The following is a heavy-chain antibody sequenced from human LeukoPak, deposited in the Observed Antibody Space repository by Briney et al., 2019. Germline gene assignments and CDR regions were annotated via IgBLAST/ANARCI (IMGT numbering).Heavy chain of an antibody. V-gene: IGHV4-59*01. Sequence: SETLSLTCTVSGGSISSYYWSWIRQPPGRGLEWIGYIYYSGSTNYNPSLKSRVTISVDTSKNQFSLKLSSVTAADTAVYYCASYYYYMDVWGKGTTVTVSS. CDR2: IYYSGST. J-gene: IGHJ6*03. CDR3: ASYYYYMDV. CDR1: GGSISSYY.